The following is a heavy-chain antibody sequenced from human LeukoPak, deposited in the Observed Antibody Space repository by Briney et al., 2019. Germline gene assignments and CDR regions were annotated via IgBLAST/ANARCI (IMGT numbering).Heavy chain of an antibody. CDR1: GGSFSGYY. Sequence: SETLSLTCAVYGGSFSGYYWSWIRQPAGKGLEWIGRIYTSGSTNYNPSLKSRVTISVGTSKNQFSLKLSSVTAADTAVYYCARGWRYYGSGSYTNWFDPWGQGTLVTVSS. CDR3: ARGWRYYGSGSYTNWFDP. V-gene: IGHV4-59*10. J-gene: IGHJ5*02. CDR2: IYTSGST. D-gene: IGHD3-10*01.